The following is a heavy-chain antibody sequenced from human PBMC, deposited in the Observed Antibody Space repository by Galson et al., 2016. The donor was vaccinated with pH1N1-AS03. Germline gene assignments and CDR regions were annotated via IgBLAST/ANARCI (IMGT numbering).Heavy chain of an antibody. J-gene: IGHJ5*02. CDR1: GYNFTSYW. V-gene: IGHV5-51*01. Sequence: QSGAEVKKPGESLKISCKGSGYNFTSYWIVWVRQMPGKGLECMGIIDPRDSDTRYSPSFQGQVTIPAGKSISTAYLQWSSLKASDTAIYYCARHGLESTLSAWFDPWGQGTLVTVSS. CDR2: IDPRDSDT. D-gene: IGHD2-15*01. CDR3: ARHGLESTLSAWFDP.